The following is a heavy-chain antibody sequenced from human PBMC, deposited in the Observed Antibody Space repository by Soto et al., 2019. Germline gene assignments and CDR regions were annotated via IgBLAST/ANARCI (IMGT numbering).Heavy chain of an antibody. V-gene: IGHV3-23*01. CDR3: AKETPILVVPAAMDGNYYYYMDV. J-gene: IGHJ6*03. CDR1: GFTFSSYA. Sequence: PGGSLRLSCAASGFTFSSYAMSWVRQAPGKGLEWVSAIIVSGGSTYYADSVKGRFTISRDNSKNTLYLQMNSLRAEDTAVYYCAKETPILVVPAAMDGNYYYYMDVWGKGTTVTVSS. D-gene: IGHD2-2*01. CDR2: IIVSGGST.